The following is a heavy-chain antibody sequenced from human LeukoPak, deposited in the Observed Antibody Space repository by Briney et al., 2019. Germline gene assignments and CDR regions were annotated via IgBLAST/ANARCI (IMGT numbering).Heavy chain of an antibody. D-gene: IGHD5-18*01. CDR1: GYNFTSYG. V-gene: IGHV1-18*01. CDR2: ISAYNGNT. Sequence: ASVKVSCKASGYNFTSYGISWVRQAPGQGLEWMGWISAYNGNTNYAQKLQGRVTMTTDTSTSTAYMELRSLRSDDTAVYYCARGRETIRLPNAFDIWGQGTMVTVSS. J-gene: IGHJ3*02. CDR3: ARGRETIRLPNAFDI.